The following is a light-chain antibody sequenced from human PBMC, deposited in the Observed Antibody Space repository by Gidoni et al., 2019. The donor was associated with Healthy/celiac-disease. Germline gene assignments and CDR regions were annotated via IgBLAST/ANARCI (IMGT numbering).Light chain of an antibody. CDR3: QSADSSGTYPV. CDR1: AVTKQY. J-gene: IGLJ2*01. V-gene: IGLV3-25*02. CDR2: KDS. Sequence: SYELTQPPSVSVSPGQTTRIACSGDAVTKQYAYWYQQKPGPAPVLVIYKDSERPSGIPERFSGSSSGTTVTLTISGVQAEDEADYYCQSADSSGTYPVFGGGTKLIVL.